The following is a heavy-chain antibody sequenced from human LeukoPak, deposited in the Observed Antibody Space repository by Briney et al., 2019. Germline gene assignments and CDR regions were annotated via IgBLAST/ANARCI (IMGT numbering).Heavy chain of an antibody. CDR3: ARDRDVDYGNDGFDI. Sequence: GGSLRLSCAASGFSFSTYEFHWVRHAPGKGLEWVSYISASGQTIYYADSVRGRFTISRDNAMNSLYLQMNSLGAEDTAVYHCARDRDVDYGNDGFDIWGQGTTVTVSS. CDR1: GFSFSTYE. CDR2: ISASGQTI. V-gene: IGHV3-48*03. D-gene: IGHD4/OR15-4a*01. J-gene: IGHJ3*02.